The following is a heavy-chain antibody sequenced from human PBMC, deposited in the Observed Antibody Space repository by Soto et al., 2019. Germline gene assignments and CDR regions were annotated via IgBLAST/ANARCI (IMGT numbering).Heavy chain of an antibody. V-gene: IGHV3-21*01. CDR1: GFTFSSYS. J-gene: IGHJ4*02. CDR3: ARDLHPLRFLEWLPAVSSYGY. D-gene: IGHD3-3*01. CDR2: ISSSSSYI. Sequence: GGSLRLSCAASGFTFSSYSMNWVRQAPGKGLEWVSSISSSSSYIYYADSVKGRFTISRDNAKNSLYLQMNSLRAEDTAVYYCARDLHPLRFLEWLPAVSSYGYWGQGTQVTVSS.